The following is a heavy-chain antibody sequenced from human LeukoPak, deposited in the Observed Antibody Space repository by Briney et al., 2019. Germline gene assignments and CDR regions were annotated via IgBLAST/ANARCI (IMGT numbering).Heavy chain of an antibody. CDR2: IYYSEST. V-gene: IGHV4-31*03. Sequence: SETLSLTCTVSGGSINSGDYFWSWIRQHPGKGLEWIGYIYYSESTHYNPSLKTRITISVDTSKNEFSLKLSSVTAADTAVYYCARVPLDGSSGSYYKDGGDYYYGMDVWGQGTTVTVSS. CDR3: ARVPLDGSSGSYYKDGGDYYYGMDV. J-gene: IGHJ6*02. CDR1: GGSINSGDYF. D-gene: IGHD3-10*01.